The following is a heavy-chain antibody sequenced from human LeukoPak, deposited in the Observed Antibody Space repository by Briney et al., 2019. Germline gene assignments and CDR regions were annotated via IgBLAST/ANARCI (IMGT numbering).Heavy chain of an antibody. CDR2: ISGSGGST. CDR3: AKREDGYYGSGSAFDI. D-gene: IGHD3-10*01. V-gene: IGHV3-23*01. J-gene: IGHJ3*02. Sequence: GGSLRLSCAASGFTFSSYAMSWVRQAPGKGLEWVSAISGSGGSTYYADSVKGRFTISGDNSKNTLYLQMNSLRAEDTAVYYCAKREDGYYGSGSAFDIWGQGTMVTVSS. CDR1: GFTFSSYA.